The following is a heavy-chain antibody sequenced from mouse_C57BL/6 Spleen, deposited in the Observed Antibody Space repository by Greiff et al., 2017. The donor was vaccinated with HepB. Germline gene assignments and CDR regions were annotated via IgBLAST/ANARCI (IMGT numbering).Heavy chain of an antibody. J-gene: IGHJ4*01. CDR1: GYTFTSYW. CDR3: ARSITTVVAKAMDY. Sequence: QVQLQQPGAELVRPGTSVKLSCKASGYTFTSYWMHWVKQRPGQGLEWIGVIDPSDSYTNYNQKFKGKATLTVDTSSCTAYMQLSSLTSEDSAVYYCARSITTVVAKAMDYWGQGTSVTVSS. CDR2: IDPSDSYT. V-gene: IGHV1-59*01. D-gene: IGHD1-1*01.